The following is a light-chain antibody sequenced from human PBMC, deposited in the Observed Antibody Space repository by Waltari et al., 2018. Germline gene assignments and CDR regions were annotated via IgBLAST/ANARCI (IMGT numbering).Light chain of an antibody. J-gene: IGKJ1*01. CDR3: QNHERLPAT. V-gene: IGKV3-20*01. CDR1: QTIGRY. CDR2: EAS. Sequence: EIVLTQSPGTLSLPPGERATLSCRASQTIGRYLVWYQQNPGQAPRLLIYEASRRATGIPDRFSGSGSGTDFSLTISRLEPEDFAVYYCQNHERLPATFGQGTKVEIK.